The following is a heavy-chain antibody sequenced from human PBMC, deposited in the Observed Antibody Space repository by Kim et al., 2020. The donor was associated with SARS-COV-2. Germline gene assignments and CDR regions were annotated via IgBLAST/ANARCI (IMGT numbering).Heavy chain of an antibody. J-gene: IGHJ2*01. V-gene: IGHV3-33*01. CDR3: ARGAGLGWYFDL. CDR2: IWYDGSNK. CDR1: GFTFSSYG. Sequence: GGSLRLSCAASGFTFSSYGMHWVRQAPGKGLEWVAVIWYDGSNKYYADSVKGRFTISRDNSKNTLYLQMNSLRAEDTAVYYCARGAGLGWYFDLWGRGTLVTVSS.